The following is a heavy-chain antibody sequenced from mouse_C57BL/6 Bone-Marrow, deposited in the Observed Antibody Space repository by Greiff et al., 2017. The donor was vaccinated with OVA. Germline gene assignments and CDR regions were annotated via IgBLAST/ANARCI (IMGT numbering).Heavy chain of an antibody. CDR3: AREAWFLFDY. J-gene: IGHJ2*01. CDR2: IDPSDSYT. Sequence: VKLQQPGAELVKPGASVKLSCKASGYTFTSYWMQWVKQRPGQGLEWIGEIDPSDSYTNYNQKFKGKATLTVDTSSSTAYMQLSSLTSEDSAVYYCAREAWFLFDYWGQGTTLTVSS. V-gene: IGHV1-50*01. CDR1: GYTFTSYW. D-gene: IGHD2-2*01.